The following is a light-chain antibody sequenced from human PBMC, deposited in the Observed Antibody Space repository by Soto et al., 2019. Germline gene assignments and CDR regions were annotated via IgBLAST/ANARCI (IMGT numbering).Light chain of an antibody. CDR1: SSDVGGYNY. Sequence: QSALTQPRSVSGSPGQSVTISCTGTSSDVGGYNYVSWYQQHPGKAPKLMIYDVSKRPSGVPDRFSGSKSGNTASLTISGLQAEDEADYYCCSCAGSHVVVGGGTTLTVL. V-gene: IGLV2-11*01. J-gene: IGLJ2*01. CDR2: DVS. CDR3: CSCAGSHVV.